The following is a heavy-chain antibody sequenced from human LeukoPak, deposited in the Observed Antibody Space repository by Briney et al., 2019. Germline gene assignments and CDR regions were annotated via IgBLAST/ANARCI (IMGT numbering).Heavy chain of an antibody. V-gene: IGHV1-69*05. CDR3: ARARYCSSTSCYRGGFDY. Sequence: GASVKVSCKASGGTFSSYAISWVRQAPGQGLEWMGGIIPIFGTANYAQKFQGRVTITTDESTSTAYMELSSLRSEDTAVYYCARARYCSSTSCYRGGFDYWGQGTLVTVSS. CDR1: GGTFSSYA. CDR2: IIPIFGTA. J-gene: IGHJ4*02. D-gene: IGHD2-2*02.